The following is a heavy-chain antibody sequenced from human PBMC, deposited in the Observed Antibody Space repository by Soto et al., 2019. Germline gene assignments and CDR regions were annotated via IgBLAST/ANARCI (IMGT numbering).Heavy chain of an antibody. CDR2: IYHSGST. CDR3: ARDLWGYCGTDCYPLDV. V-gene: IGHV4-30-2*01. CDR1: GASISSGGYS. D-gene: IGHD2-21*02. Sequence: PSETLSLTCAVSGASISSGGYSWSWIRQPPGKGLEWIGYIYHSGSTVYNPSFKNRVTISVDTSKNQFSLKLNSVTAADTAVYYCARDLWGYCGTDCYPLDVWGQGTTVTVSS. J-gene: IGHJ6*02.